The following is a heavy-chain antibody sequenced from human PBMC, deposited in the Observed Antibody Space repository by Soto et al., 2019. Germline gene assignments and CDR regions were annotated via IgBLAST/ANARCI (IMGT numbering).Heavy chain of an antibody. J-gene: IGHJ1*01. CDR1: GYTFTSYG. V-gene: IGHV1-18*04. Sequence: GASVKVSCKASGYTFTSYGISWVRQAPGQGLEWMGWISAYNGNTNYAQKLQGRVTMTTDTSTSTAYMELRSLRSDDTAVYYCARFYNYVATAISALGHWGQGTLVTVSS. CDR3: ARFYNYVATAISALGH. CDR2: ISAYNGNT. D-gene: IGHD2-21*02.